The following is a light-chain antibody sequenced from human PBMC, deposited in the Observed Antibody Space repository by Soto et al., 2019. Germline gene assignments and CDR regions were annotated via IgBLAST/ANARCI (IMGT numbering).Light chain of an antibody. CDR3: QQYSSHST. CDR1: QSISSY. Sequence: DIQMTQSPSTLSASPGDRVTITCRASQSISSYLAWYQQKPGKAPKLLIYQASSLENGVPSRFSGSGSGTEFSLTISSLQPDDFATYYCQQYSSHSTFGQGTKVDIK. V-gene: IGKV1-5*03. J-gene: IGKJ1*01. CDR2: QAS.